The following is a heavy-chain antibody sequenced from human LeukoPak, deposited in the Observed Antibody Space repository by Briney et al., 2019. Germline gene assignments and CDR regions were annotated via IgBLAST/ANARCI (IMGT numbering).Heavy chain of an antibody. CDR2: IRSSGSPI. Sequence: GGSLRLSCAASGFTFSDSYMSWIRQAPGKGLEWVAYIRSSGSPIYYADSVKGRFTISRDNAKNSLYLQMNSLRDEDTAVYYCVRDPDALDFWGQGTPVTVSS. CDR3: VRDPDALDF. CDR1: GFTFSDSY. J-gene: IGHJ4*02. V-gene: IGHV3-11*04.